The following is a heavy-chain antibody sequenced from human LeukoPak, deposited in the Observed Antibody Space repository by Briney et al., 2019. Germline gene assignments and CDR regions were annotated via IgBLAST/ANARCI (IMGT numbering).Heavy chain of an antibody. CDR3: ARHRGQWLVRDFDY. V-gene: IGHV4-34*01. J-gene: IGHJ4*02. CDR1: GGSISIYY. CDR2: INHSGST. D-gene: IGHD6-19*01. Sequence: SETLSLTCTVSGGSISIYYWSWIRQPPGKGLEWIGEINHSGSTNYNPSLKSRVTISVDTSKNQFSLKLSSVTAADTAVYYRARHRGQWLVRDFDYWGQGTLVTVSS.